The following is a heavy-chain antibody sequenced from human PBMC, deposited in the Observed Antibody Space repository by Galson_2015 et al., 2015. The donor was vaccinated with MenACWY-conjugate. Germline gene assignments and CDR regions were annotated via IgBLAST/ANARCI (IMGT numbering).Heavy chain of an antibody. V-gene: IGHV1-3*01. Sequence: QSGAEVKKPGASVKVSCKTSGYTFTTYSIHWVRQAPGQRLEWMGWINAGNGNTKYSQNFQGRVTITRDTSATTAYMELSSLRFEDTAVYYCSRSPKVVVPAAFFDSWGQGTLVTVSS. CDR3: SRSPKVVVPAAFFDS. CDR2: INAGNGNT. J-gene: IGHJ4*02. D-gene: IGHD2-2*01. CDR1: GYTFTTYS.